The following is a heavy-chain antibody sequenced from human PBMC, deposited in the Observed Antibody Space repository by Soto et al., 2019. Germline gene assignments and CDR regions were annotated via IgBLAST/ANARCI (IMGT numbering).Heavy chain of an antibody. CDR3: AKTTTSVPFYFDH. Sequence: GGSLRLSCAASGFTFNNEALTWVRRAPGKGLEWVSGISASGGSTSYADSVKGRFTVSRDNSRNTLYLQMSSLRADDTAVYYCAKTTTSVPFYFDHWGQGTLVTVSS. V-gene: IGHV3-23*01. J-gene: IGHJ4*02. CDR2: ISASGGST. CDR1: GFTFNNEA. D-gene: IGHD4-17*01.